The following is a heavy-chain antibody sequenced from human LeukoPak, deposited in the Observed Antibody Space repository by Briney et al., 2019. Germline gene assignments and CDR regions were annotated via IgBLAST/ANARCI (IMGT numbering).Heavy chain of an antibody. CDR2: ISYDGSNK. Sequence: GGSLRLSCAASGFTFSSYAMHWVRQAPGKGLEWVAVISYDGSNKYYADSVKGRFTISRDNSKNTLYLQMNSLRAEDTAVYYCATRDILTGCAFDYWGQGTLVTVSS. V-gene: IGHV3-30-3*01. CDR1: GFTFSSYA. D-gene: IGHD3-9*01. J-gene: IGHJ4*02. CDR3: ATRDILTGCAFDY.